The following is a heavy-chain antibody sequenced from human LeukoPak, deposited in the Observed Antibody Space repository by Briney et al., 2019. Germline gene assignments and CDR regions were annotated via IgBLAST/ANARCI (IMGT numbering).Heavy chain of an antibody. D-gene: IGHD3-16*02. V-gene: IGHV4-34*01. J-gene: IGHJ5*02. Sequence: SETLSLTCAVSGGSFSGYYWSWIRQPPGKGLEWVGEINHSGSTKYNPSLKSRVTTAVDTSKNQFSLKLSSVTAADTAVYYCARINYDYVWGSYRANWFDPWGQGTLVTVSS. CDR2: INHSGST. CDR3: ARINYDYVWGSYRANWFDP. CDR1: GGSFSGYY.